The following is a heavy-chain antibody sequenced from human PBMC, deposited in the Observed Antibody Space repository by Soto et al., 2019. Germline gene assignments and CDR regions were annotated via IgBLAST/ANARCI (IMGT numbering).Heavy chain of an antibody. Sequence: QIQLVQSGAEVKKPGASVKVSCKASGYTFNIYGINWVRQAPGQGLELMGWISAFNGKTNYAQNVQGRVTMTTDTSTSTAYVELRSLRSDDTAVYYCARDRVPKSSGFFPFDYWGHGTLVTVAS. CDR2: ISAFNGKT. CDR3: ARDRVPKSSGFFPFDY. CDR1: GYTFNIYG. V-gene: IGHV1-18*01. J-gene: IGHJ4*01. D-gene: IGHD3-22*01.